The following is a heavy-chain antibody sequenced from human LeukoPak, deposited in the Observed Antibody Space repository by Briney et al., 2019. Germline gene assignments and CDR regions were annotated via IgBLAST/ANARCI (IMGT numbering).Heavy chain of an antibody. CDR1: GGTFSIYA. V-gene: IGHV1-69*01. CDR3: ARAFYLTGYYPPGY. J-gene: IGHJ4*02. D-gene: IGHD3-9*01. Sequence: GASVNVSCKASGGTFSIYAISWVRQAPGQGLECMGGIIPIFGTANYAQKFQGRVTITADESTSTAYMELSSLRSEDTAVYYCARAFYLTGYYPPGYWGQGTLVTVSS. CDR2: IIPIFGTA.